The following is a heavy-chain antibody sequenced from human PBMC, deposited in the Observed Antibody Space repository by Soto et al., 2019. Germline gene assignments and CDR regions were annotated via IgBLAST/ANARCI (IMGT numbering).Heavy chain of an antibody. CDR2: ISYDGGDK. Sequence: QVQLVESGGGVVQPGRSLRLSCAASGFSFSLNAMHWVRQAPGKGLEWVAVISYDGGDKFYAASVKGRFTISRDNSENTLYLHMSSLKREDTAVYYCARDRYSAAVATYPDYWGQGALVSVSS. J-gene: IGHJ4*02. V-gene: IGHV3-30*15. CDR1: GFSFSLNA. D-gene: IGHD2-2*01. CDR3: ARDRYSAAVATYPDY.